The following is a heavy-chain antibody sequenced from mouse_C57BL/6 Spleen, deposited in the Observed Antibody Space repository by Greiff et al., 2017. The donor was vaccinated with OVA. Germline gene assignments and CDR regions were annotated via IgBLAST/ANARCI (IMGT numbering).Heavy chain of an antibody. CDR3: ARRYYYGSSYWYFDV. V-gene: IGHV14-2*01. J-gene: IGHJ1*03. D-gene: IGHD1-1*01. Sequence: VQLKQSGAELVKPGASVKLSCTASGFNIKDYYMHWVKQRTEQGLEWIGRIDPEDGETKYAPKFQGKATITADTSSTTAYLQLSSLTSEDTAVYYGARRYYYGSSYWYFDVWGTGTTVTVSS. CDR2: IDPEDGET. CDR1: GFNIKDYY.